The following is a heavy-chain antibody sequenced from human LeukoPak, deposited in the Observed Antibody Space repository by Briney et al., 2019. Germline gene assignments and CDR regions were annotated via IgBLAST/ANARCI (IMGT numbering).Heavy chain of an antibody. CDR1: GGTFSSYA. D-gene: IGHD3-10*01. V-gene: IGHV1-69*05. CDR3: ARQYYYGSGSYYHFDY. Sequence: GASVKVSCKAFGGTFSSYAISWVRQAPGQGLEWMGGIIPIFGTANYAQKFQGRVTITTDESTSTAYMELSSLRSEDTAVYYCARQYYYGSGSYYHFDYWGQGTLVTVSS. CDR2: IIPIFGTA. J-gene: IGHJ4*02.